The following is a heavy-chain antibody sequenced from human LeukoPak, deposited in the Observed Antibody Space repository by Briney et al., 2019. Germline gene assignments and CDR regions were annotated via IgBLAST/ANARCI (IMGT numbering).Heavy chain of an antibody. Sequence: SETLSLTCAVYGGSFSGYYWSWIRQPPGKGLEWIGEISHSGSTNYNPSLKSRVTISVDTSKNQFSLKLSSVTAADTAVYYCARSGLRYFDWSRSGFDYWGQGTLVTVSS. CDR2: ISHSGST. J-gene: IGHJ4*02. CDR3: ARSGLRYFDWSRSGFDY. V-gene: IGHV4-34*01. D-gene: IGHD3-9*01. CDR1: GGSFSGYY.